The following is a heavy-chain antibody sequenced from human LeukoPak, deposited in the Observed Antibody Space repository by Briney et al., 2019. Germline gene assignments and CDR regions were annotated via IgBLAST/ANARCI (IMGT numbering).Heavy chain of an antibody. CDR3: ARVAGYLPTRWFDP. D-gene: IGHD6-25*01. CDR1: GGSFSGFY. V-gene: IGHV4-34*01. CDR2: INYTGST. Sequence: SDTLSLTCAVYGGSFSGFYWSWIAHVPGKGLEWIGEINYTGSTSYNPSLKSRVTISVDTSQNQFFLLLTSVTAADTAVYYCARVAGYLPTRWFDPWGQGTHVTVSS. J-gene: IGHJ5*02.